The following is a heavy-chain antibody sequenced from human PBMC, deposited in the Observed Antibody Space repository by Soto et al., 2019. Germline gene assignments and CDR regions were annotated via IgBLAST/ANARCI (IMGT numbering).Heavy chain of an antibody. J-gene: IGHJ2*01. D-gene: IGHD3-3*01. CDR2: ISYDGSNK. V-gene: IGHV3-30*18. CDR1: GFTFSSYG. Sequence: GGSLRLSCAASGFTFSSYGMHWVRQAPGKGLEWVAVISYDGSNKYYADSVKGRFTISRDNSKNTVYLQMNSLRAEDTAVYYGANDHGHVLRFLESDWYFDLWGRGTLVTVSS. CDR3: ANDHGHVLRFLESDWYFDL.